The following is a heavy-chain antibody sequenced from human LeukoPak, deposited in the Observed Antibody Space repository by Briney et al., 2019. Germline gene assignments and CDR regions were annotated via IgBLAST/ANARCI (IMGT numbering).Heavy chain of an antibody. CDR1: GSTFSSYS. Sequence: GGSLRLSCAASGSTFSSYSMNWVRQAPGKGLEWVSSISSGSSYIYYADSVKGRFTISRDNGKNSLYLQMNSLRAEDTAVYYCARDGPKYCSNGVCYAPVDPWGQGTLVTVSS. J-gene: IGHJ5*02. CDR2: ISSGSSYI. CDR3: ARDGPKYCSNGVCYAPVDP. D-gene: IGHD2-8*01. V-gene: IGHV3-21*01.